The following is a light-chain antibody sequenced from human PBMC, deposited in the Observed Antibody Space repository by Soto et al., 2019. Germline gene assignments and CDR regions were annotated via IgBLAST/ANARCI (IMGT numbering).Light chain of an antibody. V-gene: IGKV3-20*01. CDR3: QQYGNSVPYT. CDR2: HAS. CDR1: QSVSSNY. Sequence: EIVLTQSPGTLSLSPGERATLSCRASQSVSSNYLAWYQQKPGQAPRLLIYHASSRATGIPDRFSGSGSGTDFTLTISRLEPEDFAVYYCQQYGNSVPYTFGQGTMLEIK. J-gene: IGKJ2*01.